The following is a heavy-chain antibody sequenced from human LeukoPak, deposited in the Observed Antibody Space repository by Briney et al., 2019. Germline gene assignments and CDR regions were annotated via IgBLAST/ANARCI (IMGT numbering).Heavy chain of an antibody. CDR2: IAYGGSRA. J-gene: IGHJ4*02. CDR3: TRYNNDHFDY. Sequence: GGSLRLSCAGAGFTFGGYGMHWFRQTPGKGLEWVAVIAYGGSRAFYADSVKGRFTISRDNSKNTMSVQMDDLRAEDTAVYYCTRYNNDHFDYWGQGTLVTVSS. V-gene: IGHV3-33*01. D-gene: IGHD1-14*01. CDR1: GFTFGGYG.